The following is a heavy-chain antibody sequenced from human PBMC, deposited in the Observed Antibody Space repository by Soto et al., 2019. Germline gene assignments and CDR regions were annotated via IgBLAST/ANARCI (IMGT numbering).Heavy chain of an antibody. CDR1: GYTFTTYG. J-gene: IGHJ6*02. Sequence: ASVKVSCKASGYTFTTYGISWVRQAPGQGLEWMGWISAYSGNTNHAQKLQGRVTMTTDTSTSTAYMELRSLRSDDTAVYYCARDCSGGSCYSWGPSYYYYCGMDVWGQGTTVTVSS. V-gene: IGHV1-18*01. CDR3: ARDCSGGSCYSWGPSYYYYCGMDV. D-gene: IGHD2-15*01. CDR2: ISAYSGNT.